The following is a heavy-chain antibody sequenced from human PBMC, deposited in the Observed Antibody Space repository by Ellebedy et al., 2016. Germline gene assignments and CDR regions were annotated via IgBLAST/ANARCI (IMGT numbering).Heavy chain of an antibody. CDR1: GYTFTSYY. CDR2: INPSGGST. D-gene: IGHD3-10*01. J-gene: IGHJ4*02. CDR3: ARGGLWFRRGNPPGFDY. V-gene: IGHV1-46*01. Sequence: ASVKVSCXASGYTFTSYYMHWVRQAPGQGLEWMGIINPSGGSTSYAQKFQGRVTMTRDTSTSTVYMELSSLRSEDTAVYYCARGGLWFRRGNPPGFDYWGQGTLVTVSS.